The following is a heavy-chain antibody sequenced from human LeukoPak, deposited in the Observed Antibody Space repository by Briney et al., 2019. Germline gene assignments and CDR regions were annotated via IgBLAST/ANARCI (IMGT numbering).Heavy chain of an antibody. D-gene: IGHD1/OR15-1a*01. V-gene: IGHV4-59*01. CDR2: IHSSGAT. J-gene: IGHJ3*02. CDR1: GGSISSYY. CDR3: ARVQAGLAPNNAFDI. Sequence: SETLSLACTVSGGSISSYYWTWIRQPPGKGLEWIGNIHSSGATNHNPSLKSRVSMSVDTSRNQFSLKLRSVSAADAAVYFCARVQAGLAPNNAFDIWGQGTLVTVSS.